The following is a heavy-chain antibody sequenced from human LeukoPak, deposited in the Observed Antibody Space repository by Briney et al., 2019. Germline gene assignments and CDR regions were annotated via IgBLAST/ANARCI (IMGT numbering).Heavy chain of an antibody. CDR2: IFYSGSS. D-gene: IGHD6-25*01. V-gene: IGHV4-59*01. CDR1: GDSLNSYY. CDR3: AGRAARFFDY. Sequence: SETLSLTCTVSGDSLNSYYWSWIRQPPGEGLQWIGYIFYSGSSNYNASLRSRVAISADTSKNQFSLKLTSVTAADTAVYYCAGRAARFFDYWGQGILVTVSS. J-gene: IGHJ4*02.